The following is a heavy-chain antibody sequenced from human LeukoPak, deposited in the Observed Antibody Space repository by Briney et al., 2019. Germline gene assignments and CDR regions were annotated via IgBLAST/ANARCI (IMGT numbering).Heavy chain of an antibody. CDR1: GFTFSSYS. CDR3: ARSGSYRGGLDY. J-gene: IGHJ4*02. V-gene: IGHV3-48*01. Sequence: GGSLRLSCAASGFTFSSYSMNWVRQAPGEGLEWVSYISSSSGTIDYADSVKGRITISRDNAKNSLYLQMNSLRAEDTALYYCARSGSYRGGLDYWGQGTLVTVSS. CDR2: ISSSSGTI. D-gene: IGHD1-26*01.